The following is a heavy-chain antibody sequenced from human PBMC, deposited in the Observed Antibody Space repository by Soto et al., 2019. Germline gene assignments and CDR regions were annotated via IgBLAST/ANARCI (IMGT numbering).Heavy chain of an antibody. J-gene: IGHJ4*02. Sequence: SETLSLTCTVSGGSISSSSYYWGWIRQPPGKGLEWIGSIYYSGSTYYNPSLKSRVTISVDTSKNQFSLKLSSVTAADTAVYYCASLPYDYIWGSYRQTYYLDDWGQGTLVTVYS. CDR2: IYYSGST. D-gene: IGHD3-16*02. CDR3: ASLPYDYIWGSYRQTYYLDD. V-gene: IGHV4-39*01. CDR1: GGSISSSSYY.